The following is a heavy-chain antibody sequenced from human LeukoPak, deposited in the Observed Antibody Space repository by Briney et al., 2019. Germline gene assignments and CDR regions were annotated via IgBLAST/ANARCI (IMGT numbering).Heavy chain of an antibody. CDR2: INPNSGGT. D-gene: IGHD4-17*01. CDR3: ARDDSSGDYVGWYFDL. J-gene: IGHJ2*01. CDR1: GYTFTGYY. Sequence: ASVKVSCKASGYTFTGYYMHWVRQAPGQGLEWMGWINPNSGGTNYAQKFQGRVTMTRDTSISTAYMGLSRLRSDDTAVYYCARDDSSGDYVGWYFDLWGRGTLVTVSS. V-gene: IGHV1-2*02.